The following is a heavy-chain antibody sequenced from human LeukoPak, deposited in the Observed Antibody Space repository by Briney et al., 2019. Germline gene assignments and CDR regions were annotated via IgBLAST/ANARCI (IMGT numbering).Heavy chain of an antibody. D-gene: IGHD3-9*01. CDR2: IYYSGST. CDR1: GGSISSSSYY. CDR3: ARAGSNVLRYFDWFGGAFDI. J-gene: IGHJ3*02. Sequence: SETLSLTCTVSGGSISSSSYYWSWIRQPPGKGLEWIGYIYYSGSTNYNPSLKSRVTISVDTSKNQFSLKLSSVTAADTAVYYCARAGSNVLRYFDWFGGAFDIWGQGTMVTVSS. V-gene: IGHV4-61*05.